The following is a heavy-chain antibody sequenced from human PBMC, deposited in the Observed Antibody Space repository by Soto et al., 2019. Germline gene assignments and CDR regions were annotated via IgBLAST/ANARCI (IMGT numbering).Heavy chain of an antibody. V-gene: IGHV3-21*01. Sequence: EVQLVESGGGLVKPGGSLRLSCAASGFTFSSYSMNWVRQAPGKGLEWVSSISSSSSYIYYADSVKGRFTISRDNAKNSLYLQMNSLRAEDTAVYYCARDYNDYVWGSYRPPWDWYFDLWGRGTLVTVSS. CDR1: GFTFSSYS. CDR2: ISSSSSYI. D-gene: IGHD3-16*02. J-gene: IGHJ2*01. CDR3: ARDYNDYVWGSYRPPWDWYFDL.